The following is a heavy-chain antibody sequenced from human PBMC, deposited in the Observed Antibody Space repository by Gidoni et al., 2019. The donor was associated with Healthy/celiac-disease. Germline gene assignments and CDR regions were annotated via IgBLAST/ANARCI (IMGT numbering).Heavy chain of an antibody. CDR2: IRGSGWST. CDR3: AKAGYCSSTSCYNPHYYGMDV. D-gene: IGHD2-2*02. J-gene: IGHJ6*02. CDR1: GFTFSSYA. Sequence: EVQLLESGGGLVQPGGSLRLSCAASGFTFSSYAMSWVRQAPGKGLEWVSAIRGSGWSTYYADSVKVRFTISRDNSKNTLYLKMNSLRAEDTAVYYCAKAGYCSSTSCYNPHYYGMDVWGQGTTVTVSS. V-gene: IGHV3-23*01.